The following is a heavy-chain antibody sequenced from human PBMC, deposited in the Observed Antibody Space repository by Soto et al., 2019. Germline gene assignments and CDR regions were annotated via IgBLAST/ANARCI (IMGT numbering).Heavy chain of an antibody. J-gene: IGHJ5*02. CDR1: VFTFSSYA. V-gene: IGHV3-23*01. CDR3: AKGYSGHLNWFDT. Sequence: PGGSLRLSCAASVFTFSSYAMSWVRQAPGKGLEWVSAISGSGGSTYYADSVKGRFTISRYNSKNTLYLQMNSLRAEDTAVYYCAKGYSGHLNWFDTWGQGTLATVSS. CDR2: ISGSGGST. D-gene: IGHD1-26*01.